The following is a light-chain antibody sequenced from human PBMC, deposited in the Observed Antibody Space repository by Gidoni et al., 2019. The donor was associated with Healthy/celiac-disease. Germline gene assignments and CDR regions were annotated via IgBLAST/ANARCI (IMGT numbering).Light chain of an antibody. Sequence: EIVLTQSPATLSLSPGERATLSCRASQSVSSYLAWYQQKPGQAPRLLIYDASNRATGIPARFSGSGSGTDFTLLISSLEPEDFAVYYCQQRSTGYTFGQGTKLEIK. CDR3: QQRSTGYT. CDR1: QSVSSY. CDR2: DAS. J-gene: IGKJ2*01. V-gene: IGKV3-11*01.